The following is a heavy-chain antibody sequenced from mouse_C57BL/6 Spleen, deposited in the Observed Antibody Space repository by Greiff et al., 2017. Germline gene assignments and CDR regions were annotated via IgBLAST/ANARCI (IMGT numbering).Heavy chain of an antibody. CDR3: AKSVRSYYGNYDYAMDY. J-gene: IGHJ4*01. CDR2: IDPSDSYT. D-gene: IGHD2-10*01. V-gene: IGHV1-69*01. Sequence: QVQLQQPGAELVMPGASVKLSCKASGYTFTSYWMHWVKQRPGQGLEWIGEIDPSDSYTNYNQKFKGKSTLTVDKSSSTAYMQLSRLTSEDSAVYYGAKSVRSYYGNYDYAMDYWGQGTSVTVSS. CDR1: GYTFTSYW.